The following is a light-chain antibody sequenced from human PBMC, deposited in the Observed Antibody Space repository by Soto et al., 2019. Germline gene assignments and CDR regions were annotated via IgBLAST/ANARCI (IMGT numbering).Light chain of an antibody. CDR3: QLYGNSPLFS. J-gene: IGKJ3*01. CDR2: GAS. V-gene: IGKV3-20*01. Sequence: EIVMTQSPATLSVSPGERATLSCRASQSVSNNYLAWYQQRPGRTPRLLIYGASSRAPGIPDRFSGSGSGTDFTLTISRLEPEDFAIYYCQLYGNSPLFSFGPGTKVDIK. CDR1: QSVSNNY.